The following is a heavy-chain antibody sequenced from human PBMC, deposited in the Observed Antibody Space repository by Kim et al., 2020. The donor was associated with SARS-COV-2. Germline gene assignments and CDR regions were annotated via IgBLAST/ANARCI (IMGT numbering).Heavy chain of an antibody. CDR2: ISGSGGST. CDR1: GFTFSSYA. V-gene: IGHV3-23*01. D-gene: IGHD3-3*01. Sequence: GGSLRLSCAASGFTFSSYAMSWVRQAPGKGLEWVSAISGSGGSTYYADSVKGRFTISRDNSKNTLYLQMNSLRAEDTAVYYCAKPVPTNNYDVCSAYYAEPEHYYYSGMDLWGQGTTVTVSS. CDR3: AKPVPTNNYDVCSAYYAEPEHYYYSGMDL. J-gene: IGHJ6*02.